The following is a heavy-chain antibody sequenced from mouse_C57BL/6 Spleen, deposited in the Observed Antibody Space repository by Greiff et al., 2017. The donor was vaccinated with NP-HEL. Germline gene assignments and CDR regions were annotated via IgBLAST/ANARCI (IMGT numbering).Heavy chain of an antibody. J-gene: IGHJ2*01. D-gene: IGHD2-10*01. CDR3: ARAYPY. V-gene: IGHV1-26*01. CDR1: GYTFTDYY. CDR2: INPNNGGT. Sequence: EVKLQQSGPELVKPGASVKISCKASGYTFTDYYMNWVKQSHGKSLEWIGDINPNNGGTSYNQKFKGKATLTVDKSSSTAYMELRSLTSEDSAVYYCARAYPYWGQGTTLTVSS.